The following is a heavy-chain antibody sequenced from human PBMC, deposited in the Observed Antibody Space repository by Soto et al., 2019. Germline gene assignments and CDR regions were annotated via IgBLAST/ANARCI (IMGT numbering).Heavy chain of an antibody. CDR3: AKRSSSSTFDY. D-gene: IGHD6-6*01. CDR2: ISGSDDST. Sequence: GGSLRLSCVASGFTFSDYSMVWVRQSPGKGLEWVSVISGSDDSTYYAETVKGRFTISRENSKNTLYLQMNSLRAEDTAVYYCAKRSSSSTFDYWGQGTLVTVSS. V-gene: IGHV3-23*01. J-gene: IGHJ4*02. CDR1: GFTFSDYS.